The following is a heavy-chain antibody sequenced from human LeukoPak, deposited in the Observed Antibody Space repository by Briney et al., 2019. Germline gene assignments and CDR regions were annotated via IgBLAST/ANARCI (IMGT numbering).Heavy chain of an antibody. CDR2: IRYDGSNK. CDR1: GFTFSSYG. Sequence: GGSLRLSCAASGFTFSSYGMHWVRQARGKGLEWVAFIRYDGSNKYYADSVKGRFTISRDNSKNTLYLQMNSLRAEDTAVYYCAKDASPFLKWVYWGQGTLVTVSS. J-gene: IGHJ4*02. D-gene: IGHD1-26*01. CDR3: AKDASPFLKWVY. V-gene: IGHV3-30*02.